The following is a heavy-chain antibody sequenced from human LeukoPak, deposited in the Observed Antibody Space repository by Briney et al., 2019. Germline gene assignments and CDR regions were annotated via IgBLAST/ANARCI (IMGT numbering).Heavy chain of an antibody. CDR2: LYYSGST. V-gene: IGHV4-39*01. CDR1: GGSISSSTYY. D-gene: IGHD3-9*01. J-gene: IGHJ3*02. CDR3: ARRGDSYYDILTGYLNDYAFDI. Sequence: SETLSLTCTVSGGSISSSTYYWGWIRQPPGKGLEWIGRLYYSGSTSYNPSLKSRVTISVDTSKNQFSLKLSSVTAADTAVYYCARRGDSYYDILTGYLNDYAFDIWGQGTLVTVSS.